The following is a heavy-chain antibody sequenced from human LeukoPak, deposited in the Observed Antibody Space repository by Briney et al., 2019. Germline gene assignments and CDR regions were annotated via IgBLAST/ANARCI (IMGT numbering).Heavy chain of an antibody. Sequence: GGSLRLSCADSGFTFSSYWMSWVRQAPGKGLEWVANIKQDGSEKYYVDSVKGRFTISRDNAKNSLYLQMNSLRAEDTAVYYCARYCGGDCYKYYYGMDVWGQGTTVTVSS. V-gene: IGHV3-7*01. J-gene: IGHJ6*02. CDR3: ARYCGGDCYKYYYGMDV. CDR2: IKQDGSEK. D-gene: IGHD2-21*02. CDR1: GFTFSSYW.